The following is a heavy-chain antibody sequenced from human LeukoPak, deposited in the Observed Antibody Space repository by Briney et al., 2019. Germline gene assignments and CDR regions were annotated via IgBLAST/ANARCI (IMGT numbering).Heavy chain of an antibody. CDR3: ARYYCGISTTCYIFDF. CDR1: GFTFSSYW. J-gene: IGHJ4*02. D-gene: IGHD2-2*01. CDR2: IKQAASET. Sequence: GGSLRLSCAASGFTFSSYWMTWVRQAPGKGLEWVAIIKQAASETYYVGSVKGRLTISRDNAKNSLYLQMSSLRADDTAVYYCARYYCGISTTCYIFDFWGREPLVTVSS. V-gene: IGHV3-7*01.